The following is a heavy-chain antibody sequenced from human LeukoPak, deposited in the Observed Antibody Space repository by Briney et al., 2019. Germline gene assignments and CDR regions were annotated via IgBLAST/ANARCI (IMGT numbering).Heavy chain of an antibody. CDR2: IIPIFGTT. J-gene: IGHJ4*02. Sequence: SVKVSCKPSGGTFSKYAFNWVRQAPGQGLEWMGEIIPIFGTTNYAQRFQGRVIITADRSTSTAYMELSSLKVEDTAVYYCAGRSGWYIGYYWGQGTLVTVSS. V-gene: IGHV1-69*06. CDR3: AGRSGWYIGYY. CDR1: GGTFSKYA. D-gene: IGHD6-19*01.